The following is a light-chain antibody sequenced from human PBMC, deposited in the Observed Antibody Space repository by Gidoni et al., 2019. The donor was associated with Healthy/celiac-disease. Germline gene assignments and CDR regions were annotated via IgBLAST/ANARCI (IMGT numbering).Light chain of an antibody. V-gene: IGKV1-39*01. CDR3: QQSYSTPFT. Sequence: DIQMTQSPSSLSASVGDRVTITCRASQSLSSYLNWYQQKPGKAPKLLIYAASSLQSGVPSRFRGSGSGTDFTLTISSLQPEDFATYYCQQSYSTPFTFGPGTKVDIK. CDR2: AAS. CDR1: QSLSSY. J-gene: IGKJ3*01.